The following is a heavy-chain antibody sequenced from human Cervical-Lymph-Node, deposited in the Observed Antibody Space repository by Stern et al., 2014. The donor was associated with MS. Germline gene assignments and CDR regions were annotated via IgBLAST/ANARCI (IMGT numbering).Heavy chain of an antibody. J-gene: IGHJ4*02. CDR3: AKDLGGSGDYPFDY. CDR1: GFTFNSYG. CDR2: ISYVGNDK. D-gene: IGHD4-17*01. Sequence: VHLVESGGGVVQPGRSLRLSCAASGFTFNSYGLHWVRQAPGKGLEWVAFISYVGNDKYYADSVKGRFTISRDNSKNTLYLQMNSLRGEDSAVYYCAKDLGGSGDYPFDYWGQGTLVTVSS. V-gene: IGHV3-30*18.